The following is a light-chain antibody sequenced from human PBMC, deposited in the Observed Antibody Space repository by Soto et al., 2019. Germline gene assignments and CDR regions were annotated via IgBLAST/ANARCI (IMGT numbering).Light chain of an antibody. J-gene: IGKJ2*01. V-gene: IGKV1-39*01. Sequence: DILMTQSPSSLSASVGDRVTIVCRASQSITNYLNWYRQKPEKAPKLLIHGASSLQSGVPSRFSGSGSGTDFTLTISSLQPEDFATYYCQQSYNTPYTFGQGTKLEI. CDR1: QSITNY. CDR2: GAS. CDR3: QQSYNTPYT.